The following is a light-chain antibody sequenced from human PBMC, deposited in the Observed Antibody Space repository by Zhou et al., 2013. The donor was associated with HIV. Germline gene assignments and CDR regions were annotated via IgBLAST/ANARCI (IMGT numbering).Light chain of an antibody. Sequence: NVLTQSPGTLSLSPGERATLSCRASQSVSSSYLAWYQQKPGQAPRLLFYDASSRATGIPDRLSGSGSGTDFTLTISRLEPEDFAVYYCQQYGSSPLYSFGQGTKLEIK. V-gene: IGKV3-20*01. CDR3: QQYGSSPLYS. J-gene: IGKJ2*03. CDR1: QSVSSSY. CDR2: DAS.